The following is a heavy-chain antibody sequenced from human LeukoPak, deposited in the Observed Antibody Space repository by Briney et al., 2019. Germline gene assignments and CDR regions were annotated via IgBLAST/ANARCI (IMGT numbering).Heavy chain of an antibody. CDR2: IYTSGST. J-gene: IGHJ4*02. Sequence: PSEXLSLTCTVSGGSIGSGSYYWRWIRQPAGKGLEWIGRIYTSGSTNYNPSLKSRVTISVDTSKNQFSLKLSSVTAADTAVYYCARDTSDYSGSYFDYWGQGTLVTVSS. CDR3: ARDTSDYSGSYFDY. V-gene: IGHV4-61*02. D-gene: IGHD1-26*01. CDR1: GGSIGSGSYY.